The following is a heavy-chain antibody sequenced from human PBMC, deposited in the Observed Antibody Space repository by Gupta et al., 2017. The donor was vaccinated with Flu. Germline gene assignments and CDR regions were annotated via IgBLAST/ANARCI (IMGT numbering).Heavy chain of an antibody. CDR2: ISSSSSYI. CDR1: GFTFSSSS. CDR3: AHSESGYSRGWHPISFDY. J-gene: IGHJ4*02. D-gene: IGHD6-19*01. Sequence: EVQLVESGGGLVKPGGSLRPSCAASGFTFSSSSMNWVRQAPGKGLEWVSSISSSSSYIYYADSVKGRFTISRDNAKNSLYLQMNSLRAEDTAVYYCAHSESGYSRGWHPISFDYWGQGTLVTVSS. V-gene: IGHV3-21*01.